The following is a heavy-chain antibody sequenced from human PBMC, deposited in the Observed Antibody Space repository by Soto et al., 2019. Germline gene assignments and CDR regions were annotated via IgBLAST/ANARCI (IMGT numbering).Heavy chain of an antibody. J-gene: IGHJ4*02. CDR1: GFTFSNAW. V-gene: IGHV3-15*01. CDR3: TTEFERFGELFPVPFDY. CDR2: IKSKTDGGTT. D-gene: IGHD3-10*01. Sequence: GGSLRLSCAASGFTFSNAWMSWVRQAPGKGLEWVGRIKSKTDGGTTDYAAPVKGRFTISRDDPKNTLYLQMNSLKTGDTAVYYCTTEFERFGELFPVPFDYWGQGTLVTVSS.